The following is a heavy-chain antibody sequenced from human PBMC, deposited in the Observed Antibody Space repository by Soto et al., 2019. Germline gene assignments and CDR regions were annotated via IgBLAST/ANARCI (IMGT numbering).Heavy chain of an antibody. J-gene: IGHJ4*02. CDR1: GFTFSDYY. D-gene: IGHD3-22*01. V-gene: IGHV3-11*01. Sequence: QVQLVESGGGLVKTGGSLRIVCAASGFTFSDYYMSWVRQAPGKGLEWVSYISSSGNIIYYADSVKGRFTISRDNAKKSVYLRTNSPGTEDTALYFCAKMSSENYYDPVFSWGQGTLVTVSS. CDR3: AKMSSENYYDPVFS. CDR2: ISSSGNII.